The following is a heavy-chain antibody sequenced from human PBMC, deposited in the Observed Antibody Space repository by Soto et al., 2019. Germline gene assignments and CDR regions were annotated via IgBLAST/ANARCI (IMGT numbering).Heavy chain of an antibody. CDR3: AKDGGSSRPPYWYFDL. V-gene: IGHV3-30*18. CDR1: GFTFSSYG. D-gene: IGHD6-13*01. J-gene: IGHJ2*01. Sequence: GGSLRLSCAASGFTFSSYGMHWVRQAPGKGLEWVAVISYDGSNKYYADSVKGRFTISRDNSKNTLYLQMNSLRAEDTAVYYCAKDGGSSRPPYWYFDLWGRGTLVTSPQ. CDR2: ISYDGSNK.